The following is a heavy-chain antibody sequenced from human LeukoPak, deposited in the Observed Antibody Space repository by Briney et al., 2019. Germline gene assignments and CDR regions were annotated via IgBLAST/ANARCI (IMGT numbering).Heavy chain of an antibody. CDR2: IRSISSYI. CDR3: ARDEEAYSSSWYSVSSHFDY. J-gene: IGHJ4*02. D-gene: IGHD6-13*01. V-gene: IGHV3-21*01. CDR1: GLTFSVYS. Sequence: GGSLRLSCAASGLTFSVYSMNWVRQAPGKGLEWVSSIRSISSYIYYADSVKGRFTISRDNAKNSLYLQMNSLRAEDTAVYYCARDEEAYSSSWYSVSSHFDYWGQGTLVTVSS.